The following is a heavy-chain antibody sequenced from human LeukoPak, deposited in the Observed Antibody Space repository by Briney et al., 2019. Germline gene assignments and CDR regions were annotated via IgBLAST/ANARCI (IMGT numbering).Heavy chain of an antibody. V-gene: IGHV3-74*01. CDR3: ASSPDSLGNFDI. J-gene: IGHJ3*02. CDR2: IYTDESST. Sequence: PGGSLRLSCAASGFTFSSYSMNWVRQAPGKGLVWVSRIYTDESSTNYADSVKGRFTISRDNAKNTLYLQMNSLRAEDTAVYYCASSPDSLGNFDIWGQGTMVTVSS. CDR1: GFTFSSYS. D-gene: IGHD3-16*01.